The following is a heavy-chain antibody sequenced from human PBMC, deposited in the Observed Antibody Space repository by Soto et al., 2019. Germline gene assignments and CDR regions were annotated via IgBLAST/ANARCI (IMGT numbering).Heavy chain of an antibody. D-gene: IGHD3-22*01. CDR1: GGSISSGDYY. J-gene: IGHJ3*02. Sequence: QVQLQESGPGLVKPSQTLSLTCTVSGGSISSGDYYWSWIRQPPGKGLEWIGYIYYSGSTYYNPSLKSRVTISVDTSKNQISLKLSSVTAADTAVYYSASRRYYYGSSGYYYEDAFDIWGQGTMVTVSS. V-gene: IGHV4-30-4*01. CDR3: ASRRYYYGSSGYYYEDAFDI. CDR2: IYYSGST.